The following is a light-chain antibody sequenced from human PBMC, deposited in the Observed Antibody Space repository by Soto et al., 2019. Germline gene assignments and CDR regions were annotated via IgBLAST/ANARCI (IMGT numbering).Light chain of an antibody. Sequence: QLVLTQSSSASASLGSSVKLTCTLSSDHSTYIIAWHQQQPGKAPRFLMRVEDSGSYSKGSGVPDRFSGSSSGADRYLTISNFQFEDEADYYCETWDSNTAVFGGGTQLTVL. CDR1: SDHSTYI. V-gene: IGLV4-60*02. CDR3: ETWDSNTAV. J-gene: IGLJ7*01. CDR2: VEDSGSY.